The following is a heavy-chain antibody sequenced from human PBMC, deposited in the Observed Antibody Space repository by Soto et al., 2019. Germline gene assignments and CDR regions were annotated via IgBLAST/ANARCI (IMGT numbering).Heavy chain of an antibody. V-gene: IGHV1-18*01. CDR2: ISPYNGKT. D-gene: IGHD3-22*01. CDR1: GYVFPSFG. Sequence: GASVKVSCKASGYVFPSFGINWVRQAPGQGLEWMGWISPYNGKTKYAQSLNGRVTMTTDTSTTTAYMELRSLRSDDTAMYYCASPTTYYYDSSGYYRWGQGTMVTVSS. J-gene: IGHJ3*01. CDR3: ASPTTYYYDSSGYYR.